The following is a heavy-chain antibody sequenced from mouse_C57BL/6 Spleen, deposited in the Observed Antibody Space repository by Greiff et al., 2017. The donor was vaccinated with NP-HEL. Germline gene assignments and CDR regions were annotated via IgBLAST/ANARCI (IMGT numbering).Heavy chain of an antibody. J-gene: IGHJ3*01. CDR2: ISDGGSYT. V-gene: IGHV5-4*03. CDR3: AKLGLY. D-gene: IGHD4-1*01. CDR1: GFTFSSYA. Sequence: EVKLVESGGGLVKPGGSLKLSCAASGFTFSSYAMSWVRQTPEKRLEWVATISDGGSYTYYPDNVKGRFTNSRDNAKNNLYLQMSHLKSEDTAMYYCAKLGLYWGQGTLVTVSA.